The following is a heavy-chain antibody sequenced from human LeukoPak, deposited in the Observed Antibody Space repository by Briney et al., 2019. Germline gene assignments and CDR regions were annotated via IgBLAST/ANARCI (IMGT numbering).Heavy chain of an antibody. V-gene: IGHV3-74*01. Sequence: GGSLRLSCAASGFTFGNSWVHWVRQAPGKGLVWVSLINADGSTATYADSVKGRFTISRDNARNTLSLQMNSLTIEDTAVYYCDVVVEPPDSDGFDVWGQGTMITVSS. J-gene: IGHJ3*01. CDR3: DVVVEPPDSDGFDV. CDR2: INADGSTA. CDR1: GFTFGNSW. D-gene: IGHD1-14*01.